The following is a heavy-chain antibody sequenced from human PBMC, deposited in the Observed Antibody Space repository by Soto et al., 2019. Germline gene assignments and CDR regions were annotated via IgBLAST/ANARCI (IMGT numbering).Heavy chain of an antibody. J-gene: IGHJ3*01. CDR3: AYSTGWYRHDV. V-gene: IGHV4-4*02. D-gene: IGHD6-19*01. CDR2: ILHSGET. CDR1: GDSITNSRW. Sequence: QVQLQESGPGLVKPSGTLSLTCAVSGDSITNSRWWTWVRQPPGKGLEWIGEILHSGETNYNPSLKSRVFISVDKSQNQFSLRVSSVTAADTAVYYCAYSTGWYRHDVWGQGTLVTVSS.